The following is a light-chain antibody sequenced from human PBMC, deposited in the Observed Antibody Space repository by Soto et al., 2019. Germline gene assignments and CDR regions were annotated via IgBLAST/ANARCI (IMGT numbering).Light chain of an antibody. Sequence: EIVVTQSPATLSASPGERVTLSCRASHFVSSRLAWYQQRPGQVPRLLIYGTSTRAPGISARFSGSGSGTEFTLTISSLQSEDFAVYYCQEYIHWPPGMFGPGTKVDIK. CDR2: GTS. J-gene: IGKJ1*01. CDR1: HFVSSR. CDR3: QEYIHWPPGM. V-gene: IGKV3-15*01.